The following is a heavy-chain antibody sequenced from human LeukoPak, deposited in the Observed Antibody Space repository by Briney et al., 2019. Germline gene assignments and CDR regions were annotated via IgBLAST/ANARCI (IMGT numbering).Heavy chain of an antibody. Sequence: GGSLRLSCAATGFTFSCYAMSWVRQARGKGLEWVSAINGCDWSTHYACSVSGRPILSRQNPMNALYLHMNSLRADETAVYYCWKDFVGAPRGKDCKHWGQGTLGTVSS. CDR1: GFTFSCYA. CDR3: WKDFVGAPRGKDCKH. J-gene: IGHJ1*01. CDR2: INGCDWST. D-gene: IGHD1-26*01. V-gene: IGHV3-23*01.